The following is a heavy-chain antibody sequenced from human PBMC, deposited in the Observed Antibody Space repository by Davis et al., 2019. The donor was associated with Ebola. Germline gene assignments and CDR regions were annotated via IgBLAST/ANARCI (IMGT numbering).Heavy chain of an antibody. Sequence: GESLKISCAASGFVFSSYVMSWVRRAPGKGLELVSTLGTSADTYYADSVKGRFTISRDNSKNTLHLQMNSLRVEDTAMYYCVKDTSNIWFDVWGQGTLVTVSA. CDR3: VKDTSNIWFDV. CDR2: LGTSADT. D-gene: IGHD2/OR15-2a*01. V-gene: IGHV3-23*01. J-gene: IGHJ3*01. CDR1: GFVFSSYV.